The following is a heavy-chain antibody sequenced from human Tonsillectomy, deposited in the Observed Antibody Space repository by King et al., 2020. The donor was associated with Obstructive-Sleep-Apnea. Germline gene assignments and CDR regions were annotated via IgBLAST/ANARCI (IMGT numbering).Heavy chain of an antibody. CDR3: ARTLRIAAAGTGWYYDL. Sequence: VQLQESGPGLVKPSETLSLTCTVSGCSISSYYWSWIRQPPGTGLEWIGYIYYSGSTNYNPSLKSRVTISVDTSKNQFSLKLSSVTAADTAVYYCARTLRIAAAGTGWYYDLWGRGTLVTVSS. D-gene: IGHD6-13*01. V-gene: IGHV4-59*01. J-gene: IGHJ2*01. CDR2: IYYSGST. CDR1: GCSISSYY.